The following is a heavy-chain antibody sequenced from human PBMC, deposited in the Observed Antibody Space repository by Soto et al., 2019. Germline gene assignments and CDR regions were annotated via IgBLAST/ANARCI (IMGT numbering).Heavy chain of an antibody. CDR2: ISWNSGSI. CDR1: GFTFDDYA. CDR3: AKESNIRGTTYYDFWSGYYKGPYFDY. Sequence: GGSLRLSCAASGFTFDDYAMHWVRQAPGKGLEWVSGISWNSGSIGYADSVKGRFTISRDNAKNSLYLQMNSLRAEDTALYYCAKESNIRGTTYYDFWSGYYKGPYFDYWGQGTLVTVSS. J-gene: IGHJ4*02. D-gene: IGHD3-3*01. V-gene: IGHV3-9*01.